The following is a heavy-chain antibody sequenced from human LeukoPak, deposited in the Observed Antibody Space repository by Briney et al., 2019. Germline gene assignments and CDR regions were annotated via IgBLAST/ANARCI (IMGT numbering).Heavy chain of an antibody. CDR3: ARIRDIVVVPTAKYALDV. V-gene: IGHV3-30*03. CDR2: ISYDGINK. D-gene: IGHD2-2*01. CDR1: GFTFSSYA. J-gene: IGHJ6*02. Sequence: TGGSLRLSCAASGFTFSSYAMSWVRQAPGKGLEWVAVISYDGINKYYADSVKGRFTISRDNSKNTLYLQVNSLRAEDTAVYYCARIRDIVVVPTAKYALDVWGQGTTVTVSS.